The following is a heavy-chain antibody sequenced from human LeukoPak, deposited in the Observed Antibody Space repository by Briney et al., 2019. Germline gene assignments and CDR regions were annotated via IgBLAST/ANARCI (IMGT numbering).Heavy chain of an antibody. D-gene: IGHD1-26*01. J-gene: IGHJ3*01. Sequence: ASVKDSCEASGYTFTSYGTSWVRQAPGEGLEWVGWIIVDNGNTNYAQTLQSRVTMTTDTTTSTDYMDQRRLRSENTGEYYSAREWWGGLSGSSSDAFHLWGEETMLSVSS. V-gene: IGHV1-18*01. CDR1: GYTFTSYG. CDR3: AREWWGGLSGSSSDAFHL. CDR2: IIVDNGNT.